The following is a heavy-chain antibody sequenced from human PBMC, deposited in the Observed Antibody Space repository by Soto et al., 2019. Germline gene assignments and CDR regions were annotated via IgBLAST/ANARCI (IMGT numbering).Heavy chain of an antibody. J-gene: IGHJ6*03. V-gene: IGHV5-51*01. CDR2: IYPGDSDT. D-gene: IGHD4-17*01. CDR3: ARRTATVITWGYYYYYMDV. Sequence: GESLKISCKGSGYSFTSYWIGWVRQMPGKGLEWMGIIYPGDSDTRYSPSFQGQVTISADKSISTAYLQWSSLKASDTAMYYCARRTATVITWGYYYYYMDVWGKGTTVTVSS. CDR1: GYSFTSYW.